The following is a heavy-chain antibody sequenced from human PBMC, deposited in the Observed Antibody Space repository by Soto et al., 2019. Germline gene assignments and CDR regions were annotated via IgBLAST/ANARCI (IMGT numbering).Heavy chain of an antibody. V-gene: IGHV1-69*08. J-gene: IGHJ4*02. CDR3: ARDLDDMGYGDYVRHPFDY. D-gene: IGHD4-17*01. CDR2: IIPILGIA. CDR1: GGTFSSYT. Sequence: QVQLVQSGAEVKKPGSSVKVSCKASGGTFSSYTISWVRQAPGQGLEWMGRIIPILGIANYAQKFQGRVTITADKSTSTAYMELSSLRSEDTAVYYCARDLDDMGYGDYVRHPFDYWGQGTLVTVSS.